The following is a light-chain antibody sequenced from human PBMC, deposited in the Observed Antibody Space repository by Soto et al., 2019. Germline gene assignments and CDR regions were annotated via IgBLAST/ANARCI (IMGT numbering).Light chain of an antibody. CDR1: QSLLHSNGYNS. CDR2: VGS. V-gene: IGKV2-28*01. Sequence: DIVMTQSPLSLPVTPGEPASISCRSSQSLLHSNGYNSLDWYLQKPGQSPQLPIYVGSNRASGVPDRFSGSGSGTDFTLKISRVEAEDVGVYYCMQDLQPPWTFGQGTKVEIK. J-gene: IGKJ1*01. CDR3: MQDLQPPWT.